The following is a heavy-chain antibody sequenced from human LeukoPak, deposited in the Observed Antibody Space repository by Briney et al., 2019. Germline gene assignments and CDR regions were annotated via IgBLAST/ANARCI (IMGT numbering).Heavy chain of an antibody. J-gene: IGHJ4*02. CDR1: GFTFSSYS. D-gene: IGHD3-16*01. CDR3: ARDRITFARDYYFDY. CDR2: ISSSSGII. Sequence: GGSLRLSCAASGFTFSSYSMSWVRQAPGKGLEWVSYISSSSGIIYYADSVKGRFTISRDNAKNSLYLQIKRLRAEDTPVYYTARDRITFARDYYFDYWGQGTLVIVTA. V-gene: IGHV3-48*01.